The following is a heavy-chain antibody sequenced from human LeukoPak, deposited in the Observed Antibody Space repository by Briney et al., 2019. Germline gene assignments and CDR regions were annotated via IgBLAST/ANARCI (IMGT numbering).Heavy chain of an antibody. D-gene: IGHD2-15*01. CDR3: ARGGGYYPIDY. CDR1: GFTVNSNY. CDR2: LYSDGRT. Sequence: GGSLRLSCAASGFTVNSNYMNWVRQAPGKGLEWVSVLYSDGRTYYADSVKGRFTISRDTPKNTLYLQVNSLRAEDTAVYYCARGGGYYPIDYWGQGTLVTVSS. V-gene: IGHV3-53*01. J-gene: IGHJ4*02.